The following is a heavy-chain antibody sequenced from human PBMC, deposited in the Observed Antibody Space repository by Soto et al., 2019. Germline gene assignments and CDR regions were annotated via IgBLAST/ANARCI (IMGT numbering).Heavy chain of an antibody. CDR3: ARVVGYSGYTFDY. J-gene: IGHJ4*02. D-gene: IGHD5-12*01. CDR1: GGSFSGYY. CDR2: INHSGST. Sequence: SETLSLTCAVYGGSFSGYYWSWIRQPPGKGLEWIGEINHSGSTNYNPSLKSRVTISVDTPKNQFSLKLSSVTAADTAVYYCARVVGYSGYTFDYWGQGTLVTVSS. V-gene: IGHV4-34*01.